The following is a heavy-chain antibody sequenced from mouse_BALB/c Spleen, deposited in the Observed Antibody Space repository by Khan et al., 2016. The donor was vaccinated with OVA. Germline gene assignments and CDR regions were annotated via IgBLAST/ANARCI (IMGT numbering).Heavy chain of an antibody. CDR2: ILPGSGST. CDR1: GYTFSSYW. V-gene: IGHV1-9*01. CDR3: ARGVSYFFDY. J-gene: IGHJ2*01. Sequence: QMQLEESGAELKKPGASVKISCSATGYTFSSYWIEWVKQRPGHGLEWIGEILPGSGSTNYNEKFKGKATFTADPSSNSTYMRLSCLTSEDSAVYYCARGVSYFFDYWGQGTTLTVSS.